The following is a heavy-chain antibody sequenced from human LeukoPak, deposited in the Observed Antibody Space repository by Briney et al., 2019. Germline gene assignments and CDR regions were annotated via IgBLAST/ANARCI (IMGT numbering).Heavy chain of an antibody. CDR2: ISYSGSA. D-gene: IGHD6-19*01. J-gene: IGHJ3*02. Sequence: PSETLSLTCTVSNGSSSNHFWSWIRQPPGKGLERIGYISYSGSAHYAPSLKSRVTISVDTSKNQFSLKLSSVTAADTAVYYCASGVAVDPDTFDIWGLGTLVAVSS. V-gene: IGHV4-59*08. CDR1: NGSSSNHF. CDR3: ASGVAVDPDTFDI.